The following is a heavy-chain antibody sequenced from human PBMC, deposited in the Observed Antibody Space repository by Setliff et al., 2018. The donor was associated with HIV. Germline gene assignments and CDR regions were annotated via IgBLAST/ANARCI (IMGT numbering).Heavy chain of an antibody. V-gene: IGHV4-39*01. CDR3: GRAPDY. Sequence: SETLSLTCTVSGDPISSGSYYWGWIRQPPGKGLEWIGSMYYSGTTYYNPSLKSRVTISVDTSKTQFSLKLNSVTAADTAVYYCGRAPDYWGQGTLVTVAS. CDR1: GDPISSGSYY. J-gene: IGHJ4*02. CDR2: MYYSGTT.